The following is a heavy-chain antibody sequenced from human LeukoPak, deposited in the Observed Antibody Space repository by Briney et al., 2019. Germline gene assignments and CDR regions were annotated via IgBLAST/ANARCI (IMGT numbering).Heavy chain of an antibody. CDR2: ISSSSSYI. CDR3: VRAPALRSALDY. V-gene: IGHV3-21*01. CDR1: GFTFSSYS. Sequence: GGSLRLSCAASGFTFSSYSMNWVRQAPGKGLEWVSSISSSSSYIYYADSVKGRFTISRDNAKNSLYLQMNSLRAEDTAVYYCVRAPALRSALDYWGQGTLVTVSS. J-gene: IGHJ4*02. D-gene: IGHD5/OR15-5a*01.